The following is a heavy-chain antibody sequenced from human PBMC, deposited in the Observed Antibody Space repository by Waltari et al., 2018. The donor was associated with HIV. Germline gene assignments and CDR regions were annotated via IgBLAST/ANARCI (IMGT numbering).Heavy chain of an antibody. V-gene: IGHV4-59*01. CDR2: IYYSGNT. CDR1: GGSISSYY. CDR3: ARAGYGYTLDY. D-gene: IGHD5-12*01. Sequence: QVQLQESGPGLVKPSETLSLTCTVSGGSISSYYWRWIRQPPGKGLEWIGYIYYSGNTNYNPSLKSRVTISVDTSKNQFSLNLSSVTAADTAVYYCARAGYGYTLDYWGQGTLVTVSS. J-gene: IGHJ4*02.